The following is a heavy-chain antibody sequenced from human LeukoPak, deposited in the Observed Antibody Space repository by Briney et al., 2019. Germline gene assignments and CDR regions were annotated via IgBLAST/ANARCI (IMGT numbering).Heavy chain of an antibody. Sequence: PGGSLRLSCAASGFTFSSYSMNWVRQAPGKGLEWVSSISSSSSYIYYADSVKGRFTISRDNAKNSLYLQMNSLRAEDTAVYYCARDLVLMVYATANCSGGSCRDYWGQGTLVTVSS. D-gene: IGHD2-15*01. CDR2: ISSSSSYI. CDR3: ARDLVLMVYATANCSGGSCRDY. V-gene: IGHV3-21*01. J-gene: IGHJ4*02. CDR1: GFTFSSYS.